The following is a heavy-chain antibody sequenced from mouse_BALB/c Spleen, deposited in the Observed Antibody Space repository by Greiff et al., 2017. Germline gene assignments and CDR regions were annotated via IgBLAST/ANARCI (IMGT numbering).Heavy chain of an antibody. CDR3: ARGDDAYAMDY. J-gene: IGHJ4*01. V-gene: IGHV5-12-2*01. Sequence: EVKVEESGGGLVQPGGSLKLSCAASGFTFSSYTMSWVRQTPEKRLEWVAYISNGGGSTYYPDTVKGRFTISRDNAKNTLYLQMSSLKSEDTAMYYCARGDDAYAMDYWGQGTSVTVSS. D-gene: IGHD2-12*01. CDR2: ISNGGGST. CDR1: GFTFSSYT.